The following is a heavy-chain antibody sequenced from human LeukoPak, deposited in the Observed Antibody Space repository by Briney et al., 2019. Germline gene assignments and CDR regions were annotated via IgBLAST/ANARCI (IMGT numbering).Heavy chain of an antibody. CDR2: IRSKANSYAT. V-gene: IGHV3-73*01. CDR3: ARGHTAVTRHFDF. J-gene: IGHJ4*02. CDR1: GFTFSGSA. Sequence: SGGSLRLSCAASGFTFSGSAMHWVPQASGKGLEWVGRIRSKANSYATAYAASMKGRFTISRDDSKNTAYLQMNSLKTEDTAVYYCARGHTAVTRHFDFWGQGTLVTVSS. D-gene: IGHD4-17*01.